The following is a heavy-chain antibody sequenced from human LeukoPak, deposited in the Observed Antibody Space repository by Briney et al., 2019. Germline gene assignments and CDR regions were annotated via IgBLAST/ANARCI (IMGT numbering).Heavy chain of an antibody. D-gene: IGHD3-22*01. CDR3: ATDHRDYYDSSGASPMGY. CDR1: GGTFSSYA. J-gene: IGHJ4*02. CDR2: IIPIFGTA. V-gene: IGHV1-69*06. Sequence: GASVKVSCKASGGTFSSYAISWVRQAPGQGLEWMGGIIPIFGTANYAQKFQGRVTITADKSTSTAYMELSSLRSEDTAVYYCATDHRDYYDSSGASPMGYWGQGTLVTVSS.